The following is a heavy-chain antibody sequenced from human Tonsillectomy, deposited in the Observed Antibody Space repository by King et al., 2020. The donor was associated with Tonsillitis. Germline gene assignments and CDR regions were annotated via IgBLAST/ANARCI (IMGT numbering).Heavy chain of an antibody. CDR1: GFTFSSYG. CDR2: IRYDGSNK. D-gene: IGHD5-12*01. Sequence: VQLVESGGGVVQPGGSLRLSCAASGFTFSSYGMHWVRQAPGKGLEWVAFIRYDGSNKYYADSVKGRFTISRDNSKNTLYLQMNSLRAEDTAVYYCALTPDDIVATHDYWGQGTLVTVSS. J-gene: IGHJ4*02. CDR3: ALTPDDIVATHDY. V-gene: IGHV3-30*02.